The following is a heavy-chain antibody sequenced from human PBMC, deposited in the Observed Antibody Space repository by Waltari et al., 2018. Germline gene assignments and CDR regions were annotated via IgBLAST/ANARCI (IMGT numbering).Heavy chain of an antibody. J-gene: IGHJ2*01. CDR1: GGSFSGYY. CDR2: INHSGST. V-gene: IGHV4-34*01. Sequence: QVQLQQWGAGLLKPSETLSLTCAVYGGSFSGYYWSWIRQPPGKGLEWIGEINHSGSTNYNPSLKSRVTISVDTSKNQFSLKLSSVTAADTAVYYCARPLVIRRSNWYFDLWGRGTLVTVSS. CDR3: ARPLVIRRSNWYFDL. D-gene: IGHD2-21*01.